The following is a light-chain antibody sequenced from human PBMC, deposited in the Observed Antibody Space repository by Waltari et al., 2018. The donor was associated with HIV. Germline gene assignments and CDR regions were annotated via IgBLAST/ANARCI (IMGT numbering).Light chain of an antibody. V-gene: IGKV3-20*01. J-gene: IGKJ4*01. CDR2: GAS. Sequence: EIVLTQSPGTLSLSPGETATLSCRASQSVSSSYIAWYQQKPGQAPRLLVNGASSRASDILDRFTGTGSGTDFTLTISRLEPEDFAVYYCQYCDVSLSVTFGGGTKVEIK. CDR1: QSVSSSY. CDR3: QYCDVSLSVT.